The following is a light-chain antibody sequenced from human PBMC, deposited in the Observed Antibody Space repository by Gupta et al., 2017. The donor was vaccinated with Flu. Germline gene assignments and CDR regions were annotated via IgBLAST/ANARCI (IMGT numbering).Light chain of an antibody. CDR3: LLHLGGGISL. Sequence: QTVVTQEPSVSVSPGGTVTLTCGLASGSVPSANYRSWYQQTPGQPPRTLIYSTNIRASGVPDRFSGSTLGNKRALTITGAQAEDDADYYCLLHLGGGISLFGGGTKLTVL. CDR2: STN. CDR1: SGSVPSANY. V-gene: IGLV8-61*01. J-gene: IGLJ2*01.